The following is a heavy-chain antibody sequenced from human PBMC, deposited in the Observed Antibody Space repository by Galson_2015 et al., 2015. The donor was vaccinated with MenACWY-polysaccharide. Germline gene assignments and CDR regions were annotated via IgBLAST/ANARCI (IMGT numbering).Heavy chain of an antibody. D-gene: IGHD2-21*02. CDR1: GFSFNGYA. Sequence: SLRLSCAASGFSFNGYAMSWVRRAPGKGLEWVSTISVGSDTTYYADSVKGRFTISRDNSKNTLYLQMNSLRAEDTAIYYCAKAVVATALLDYWGQGTLVTVSS. V-gene: IGHV3-23*01. J-gene: IGHJ4*02. CDR2: ISVGSDTT. CDR3: AKAVVATALLDY.